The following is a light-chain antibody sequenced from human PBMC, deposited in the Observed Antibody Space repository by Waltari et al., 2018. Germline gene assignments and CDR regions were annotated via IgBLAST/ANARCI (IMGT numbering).Light chain of an antibody. V-gene: IGKV1-5*01. Sequence: DIQMTQSPSTLSASVGDRVNITCRASQRISTWLAWYQQKPGKAPKLLIFSASSLQTGVPSRFSGSGSGTEFTLTINSLQPDDFATYYCQHYNAYRTFGQGTKVEIK. J-gene: IGKJ1*01. CDR1: QRISTW. CDR3: QHYNAYRT. CDR2: SAS.